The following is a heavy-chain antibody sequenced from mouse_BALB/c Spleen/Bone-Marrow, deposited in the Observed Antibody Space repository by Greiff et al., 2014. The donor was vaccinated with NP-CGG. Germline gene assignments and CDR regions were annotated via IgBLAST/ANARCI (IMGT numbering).Heavy chain of an antibody. D-gene: IGHD1-2*01. V-gene: IGHV2-9*02. CDR3: ARYYYGFLDY. CDR1: GFSLTSYG. J-gene: IGHJ2*01. Sequence: QVQLKESGPGLVAPSQSLSITCTVSGFSLTSYGVHWVRQPPGKGLEWLGVIWAGGSTNYNSTLMSRLTISKDNSKSQVFLKMNSLQTDDTAMYYCARYYYGFLDYWGQAPLSQSPQ. CDR2: IWAGGST.